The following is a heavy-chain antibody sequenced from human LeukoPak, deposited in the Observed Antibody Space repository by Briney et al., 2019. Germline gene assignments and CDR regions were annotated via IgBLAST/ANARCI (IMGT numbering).Heavy chain of an antibody. CDR3: ARLSEELEAHFDF. CDR2: IYGGDSET. CDR1: GYRFNSYW. V-gene: IGHV5-51*01. D-gene: IGHD6-13*01. J-gene: IGHJ4*02. Sequence: GESLKVSCTGSGYRFNSYWIGWVRQMPGKGLEWMWVIYGGDSETRYSPSFQGHVTISADKSIWTAYLQWSSLKASDTAMYYCARLSEELEAHFDFWGQGTPVTVSS.